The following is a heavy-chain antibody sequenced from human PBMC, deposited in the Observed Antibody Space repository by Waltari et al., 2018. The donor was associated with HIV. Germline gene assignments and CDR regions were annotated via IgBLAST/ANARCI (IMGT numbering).Heavy chain of an antibody. CDR1: GYTFVDYA. V-gene: IGHV1-3*04. D-gene: IGHD6-13*01. CDR3: TRDEFSSWSQSGGMDV. Sequence: QVQLVQSGAEVKKPGASVKVSCKTSGYTFVDYAIHWVSQAPGQRLEWMGWINTGNGNTKYSQEFQGRVSITRETSASTVFMELSRLRSEDTALYYCTRDEFSSWSQSGGMDVWGQGTTVTVS. CDR2: INTGNGNT. J-gene: IGHJ6*02.